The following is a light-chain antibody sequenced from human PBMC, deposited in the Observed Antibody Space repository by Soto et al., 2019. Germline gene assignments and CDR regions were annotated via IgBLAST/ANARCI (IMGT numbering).Light chain of an antibody. Sequence: EIVMTQSPATLSVSPGERATLSRRASQSVSGNLAWYQQTPGQAPRLLIYGASTRATGIPARFSGSGSVTEFTLSISSLQSEDFAVYYCQQYNNWPPFTFGPGTKGDIK. CDR1: QSVSGN. CDR2: GAS. V-gene: IGKV3-15*01. CDR3: QQYNNWPPFT. J-gene: IGKJ3*01.